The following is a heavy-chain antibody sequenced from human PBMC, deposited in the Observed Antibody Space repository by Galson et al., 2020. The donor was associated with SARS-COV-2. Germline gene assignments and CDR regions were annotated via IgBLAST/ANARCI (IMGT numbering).Heavy chain of an antibody. CDR2: INWSSDKI. V-gene: IGHV3-9*01. CDR1: GFRFQDFS. CDR3: VKDVGAYIYYYGMDA. D-gene: IGHD4-4*01. J-gene: IGHJ6*01. Sequence: GGSLRLSCAASGFRFQDFSMHWVRQAPGKGLEWVAGINWSSDKIVYADSVKGRFTISRDNDKNSLYLRMNSLRVEDTALYYCVKDVGAYIYYYGMDAWGQGTAVTVSS.